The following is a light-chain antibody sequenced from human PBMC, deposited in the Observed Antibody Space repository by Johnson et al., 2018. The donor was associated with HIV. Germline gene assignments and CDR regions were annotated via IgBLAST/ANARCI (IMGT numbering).Light chain of an antibody. CDR3: GTWDNYGGV. J-gene: IGLJ1*01. CDR1: SSNIGNNY. CDR2: ENT. Sequence: QSVLTQSPSVSAAPGQKVTISCSGSSSNIGNNYVSWYRQLPGTAHKLLIYENTQRPSGLPDRFSGSKSGTSATLDITGLQTGDEADYYCGTWDNYGGVCGTGTKVTVL. V-gene: IGLV1-51*02.